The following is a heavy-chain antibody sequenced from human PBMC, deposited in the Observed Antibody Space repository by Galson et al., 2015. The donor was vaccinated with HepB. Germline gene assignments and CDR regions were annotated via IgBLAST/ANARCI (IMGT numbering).Heavy chain of an antibody. J-gene: IGHJ4*02. Sequence: SVKVSCKVSGYSLTDLSIQWVRQAPGKGLEWMGGFHPEEAETFYAQKFQGRVTMTEDTSTDTAYMELNSLKSEDTAIYYCANAGEDFWSGFESWGQGTLVTVSS. CDR1: GYSLTDLS. CDR3: ANAGEDFWSGFES. V-gene: IGHV1-24*01. CDR2: FHPEEAET. D-gene: IGHD3-3*01.